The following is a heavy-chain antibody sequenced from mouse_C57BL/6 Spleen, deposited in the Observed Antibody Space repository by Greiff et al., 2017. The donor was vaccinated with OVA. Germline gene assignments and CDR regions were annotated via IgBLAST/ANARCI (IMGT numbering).Heavy chain of an antibody. D-gene: IGHD1-1*01. Sequence: EVQLQQSGPVLVKPGASVKMSCKASGYTFTDSYMNWVKQSPGKGLEWIGVIYPFNGGTSYNQKFKGKATLTVDKSSSTAYMELNSLTSEDSAVYYCARFYGSSSYYAMDYWGQGTSVTVSS. CDR1: GYTFTDSY. CDR3: ARFYGSSSYYAMDY. J-gene: IGHJ4*01. V-gene: IGHV1-19*01. CDR2: IYPFNGGT.